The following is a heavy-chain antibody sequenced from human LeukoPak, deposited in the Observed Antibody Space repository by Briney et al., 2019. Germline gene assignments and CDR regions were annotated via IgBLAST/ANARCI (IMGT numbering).Heavy chain of an antibody. J-gene: IGHJ4*02. CDR3: ASHSDILTGYYTIDY. CDR1: GGSVGSNY. D-gene: IGHD3-9*01. CDR2: IYYSGST. Sequence: SETLSLTCSVSGGSVGSNYWSWVRQPPGKGLEWIGYIYYSGSTNYNPSLKSRVTISVDTSKNQFSLKLSSVTAADTAVYYCASHSDILTGYYTIDYWGQGTLVTVSS. V-gene: IGHV4-59*02.